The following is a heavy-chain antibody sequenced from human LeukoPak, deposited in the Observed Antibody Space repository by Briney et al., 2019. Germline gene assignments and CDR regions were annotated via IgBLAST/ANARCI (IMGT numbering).Heavy chain of an antibody. CDR1: GFTFSSHA. CDR3: APSITMIVVVTANNWFDP. D-gene: IGHD3-22*01. J-gene: IGHJ5*02. Sequence: GGSLRLSCAASGFTFSSHAMSWVRQAPGKGLEWVSAISTSGGSTYYADSVKGRFTISRDNSKNTLYLQMNSLRAEDTAVYYCAPSITMIVVVTANNWFDPWGQGTLVTVSS. CDR2: ISTSGGST. V-gene: IGHV3-23*01.